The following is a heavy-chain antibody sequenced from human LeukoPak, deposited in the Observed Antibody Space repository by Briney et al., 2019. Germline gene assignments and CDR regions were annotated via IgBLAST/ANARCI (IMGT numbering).Heavy chain of an antibody. CDR2: INGDGSIT. CDR3: ASGFNSDY. D-gene: IGHD2/OR15-2a*01. Sequence: PGGSLRLSCAPPVFSFSSYWMYSGREAPGERLWWVSRINGDGSITNYADSVKGRFTISRDNAKNTLYLQMNSLRAEDTAVYYCASGFNSDYWGHGTLVTVSS. V-gene: IGHV3-74*01. J-gene: IGHJ4*01. CDR1: VFSFSSYW.